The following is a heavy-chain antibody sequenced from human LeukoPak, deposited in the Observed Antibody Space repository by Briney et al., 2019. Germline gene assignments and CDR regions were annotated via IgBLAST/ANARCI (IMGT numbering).Heavy chain of an antibody. V-gene: IGHV3-23*01. CDR2: ISGSGGST. CDR1: GFTFSSYA. J-gene: IGHJ4*02. Sequence: GGSLRLSCAPSGFTFSSYAISWVRHAGGEGLGWVLAISGSGGSTYYADSVKRRFTISRDNSKNTLHLQMNSPRADDTAVYYCAKGGVGAPDYFDYWGQGALVTVSS. D-gene: IGHD1-26*01. CDR3: AKGGVGAPDYFDY.